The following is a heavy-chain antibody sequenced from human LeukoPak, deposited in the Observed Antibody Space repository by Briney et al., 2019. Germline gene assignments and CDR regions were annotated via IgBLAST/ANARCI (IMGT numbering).Heavy chain of an antibody. CDR2: ISGSGGST. CDR3: AKEPVPSGLTTMLVVVTSDY. Sequence: GGSLRLSCAASGFTFSSSAMSWVRQAPGKGLEWVSAISGSGGSTYYADSVKGRFTISRDNSKNTLYLQMNSLRAEDTAVYYCAKEPVPSGLTTMLVVVTSDYWGQGTLVTVSS. CDR1: GFTFSSSA. J-gene: IGHJ4*02. D-gene: IGHD3-22*01. V-gene: IGHV3-23*01.